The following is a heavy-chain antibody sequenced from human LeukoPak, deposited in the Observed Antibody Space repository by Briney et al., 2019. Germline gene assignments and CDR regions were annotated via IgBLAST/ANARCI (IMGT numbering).Heavy chain of an antibody. V-gene: IGHV3-30*02. D-gene: IGHD2/OR15-2a*01. J-gene: IGHJ4*02. CDR1: GFTFNNYG. CDR2: IRYNGNNQ. CDR3: AKGPLLWD. Sequence: PGGSLRLSCAASGFTFNNYGMHWVRQAPGKGLEWVAFIRYNGNNQYYADSVKGRFTISRDNSKNTLYLQMNSLRAEHTAVYYCAKGPLLWDWGQGTLVTVSS.